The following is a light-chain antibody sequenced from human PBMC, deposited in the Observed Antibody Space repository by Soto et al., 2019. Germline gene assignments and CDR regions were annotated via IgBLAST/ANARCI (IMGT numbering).Light chain of an antibody. J-gene: IGKJ4*01. CDR2: DAS. CDR1: QSVSNY. CDR3: QQRSDGSPLT. V-gene: IGKV3-11*01. Sequence: EIVLTQSPATLSLSPGERATLSCRANQSVSNYLAWYQQRPGQAPRLLIYDASNRATDIPARFSGSGSGTDFTLTISSQEPEDFAVYYCQQRSDGSPLTFGGGNKVEIK.